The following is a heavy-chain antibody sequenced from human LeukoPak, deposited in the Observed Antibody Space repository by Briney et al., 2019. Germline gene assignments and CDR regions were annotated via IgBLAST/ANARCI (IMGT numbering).Heavy chain of an antibody. CDR1: GFTFSSYW. V-gene: IGHV3-74*01. J-gene: IGHJ5*01. Sequence: GGSLRLSCAASGFTFSSYWMHWVRQAPGKGLVWVSRINSDGSSTSYADSVKGRFTISRDNYKNTLYLQMNSLRAEDTAVYYCARDPGRRYFDWLLDSWGQGTLVTVSS. CDR3: ARDPGRRYFDWLLDS. D-gene: IGHD3-9*01. CDR2: INSDGSST.